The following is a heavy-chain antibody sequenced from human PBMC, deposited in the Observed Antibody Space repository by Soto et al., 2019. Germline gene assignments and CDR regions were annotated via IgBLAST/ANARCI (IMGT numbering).Heavy chain of an antibody. D-gene: IGHD3-10*01. Sequence: ASVRVSCKASGYTFTCYYMHWVRQAPGQGLEWMGWINPNSGGTNYAQKFQGWVTMTRDTSISTAYMELSRLRSDDTAVYYCARSAYYYGSGSYPVDYWGQGTLVTVSS. V-gene: IGHV1-2*04. CDR2: INPNSGGT. CDR3: ARSAYYYGSGSYPVDY. CDR1: GYTFTCYY. J-gene: IGHJ4*02.